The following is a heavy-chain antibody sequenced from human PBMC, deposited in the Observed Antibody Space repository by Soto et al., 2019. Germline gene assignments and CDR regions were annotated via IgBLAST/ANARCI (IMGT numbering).Heavy chain of an antibody. D-gene: IGHD3-10*01. CDR3: ARGLHEAVRYFDY. J-gene: IGHJ4*02. Sequence: SETLSLTCAVYGGSFSGYYWSWIRQPPGKGLEWIGEINHSGSTNYNPSLKSRVTISVDTSKNQFSLKLSSVTAADTAVYYCARGLHEAVRYFDYRAQRTLVPVSS. V-gene: IGHV4-34*01. CDR2: INHSGST. CDR1: GGSFSGYY.